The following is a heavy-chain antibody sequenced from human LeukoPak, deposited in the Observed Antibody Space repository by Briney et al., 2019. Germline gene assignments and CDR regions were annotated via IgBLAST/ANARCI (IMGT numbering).Heavy chain of an antibody. V-gene: IGHV4-39*01. CDR2: IYYSGST. J-gene: IGHJ4*02. D-gene: IGHD6-19*01. CDR3: ARHSGVRGSGWCPYDY. CDR1: GGSISSSSYY. Sequence: SETLSLTCTVSGGSISSSSYYWGWIRQPPGKGLEWMGSIYYSGSTYYNPSLKSRVTISVDTSKNQFSLKLSSVTAADTAVYYCARHSGVRGSGWCPYDYWGQGTLVTVSS.